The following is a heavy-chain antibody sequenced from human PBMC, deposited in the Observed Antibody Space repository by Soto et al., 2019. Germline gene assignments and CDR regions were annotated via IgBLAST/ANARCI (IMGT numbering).Heavy chain of an antibody. V-gene: IGHV1-69*01. CDR2: SFPIFGTA. CDR1: GGTFGSFV. CDR3: ARLLQYPSYYGSGRHGMDV. Sequence: QVQLVQSGAEVKKPGSSVKVSSKPFGGTFGSFVISGGRRPPGQGLKGWGGSFPIFGTANYAQKFQGRVTITADESTSTAYMELSSLRSEDTAVYYCARLLQYPSYYGSGRHGMDVWGQGTTVTVSS. D-gene: IGHD3-10*01. J-gene: IGHJ6*02.